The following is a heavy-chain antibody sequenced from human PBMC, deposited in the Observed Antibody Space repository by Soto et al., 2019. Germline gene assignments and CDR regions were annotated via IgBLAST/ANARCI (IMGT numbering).Heavy chain of an antibody. CDR2: IYYSGST. CDR1: GGSISSGDYY. V-gene: IGHV4-30-4*01. J-gene: IGHJ4*02. Sequence: PSETLSLTCTVSGGSISSGDYYWSWIRQPPGKGLEWIGYIYYSGSTYYNPSLKSRVTISVDTSKNQFSLKLSSVTAADTAVYYWARGQPEPGGGAFDYWGQGTLVTVSS. CDR3: ARGQPEPGGGAFDY. D-gene: IGHD3-10*01.